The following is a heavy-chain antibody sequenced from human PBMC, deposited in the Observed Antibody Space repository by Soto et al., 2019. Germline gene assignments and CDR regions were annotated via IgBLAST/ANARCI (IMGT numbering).Heavy chain of an antibody. J-gene: IGHJ4*02. D-gene: IGHD6-19*01. CDR3: AKSRRRGGWYPYYFDY. CDR2: ISSNGGST. Sequence: GGSLRFSCSASGFTFSSYAMHWVRQAPGKGLEYVSAISSNGGSTYYADSVKGRFTISRDNSKNTLYLQMNSLRAEDTAVYYCAKSRRRGGWYPYYFDYWSQGTLVTVSS. V-gene: IGHV3-64*04. CDR1: GFTFSSYA.